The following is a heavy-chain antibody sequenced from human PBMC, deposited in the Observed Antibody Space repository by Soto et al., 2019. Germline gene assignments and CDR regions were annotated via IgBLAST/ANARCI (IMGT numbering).Heavy chain of an antibody. V-gene: IGHV4-38-2*01. J-gene: IGHJ5*02. CDR2: VHHSGST. Sequence: NPSETLSLTCAVSGYSISSGYHWGWIRQPPGKGLEWLGSVHHSGSTYYNPSLKSRLTISVDKSKNQFSLNLTSVTAADTAVYYCARQDRVVVEGWWFDPWGQGTLVTVSS. CDR1: GYSISSGYH. CDR3: ARQDRVVVEGWWFDP. D-gene: IGHD2-15*01.